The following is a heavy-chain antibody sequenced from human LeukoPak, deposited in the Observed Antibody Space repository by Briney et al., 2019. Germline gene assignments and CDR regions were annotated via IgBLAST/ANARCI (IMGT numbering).Heavy chain of an antibody. CDR2: IRWDSGSV. CDR1: GFTFDDYA. V-gene: IGHV3-9*01. Sequence: GGSLRLSCAASGFTFDDYAMHWVRQAPGKGLEWVSGIRWDSGSVDSADSVKGRFTISRDNARNSLYLQMNSLRAEDTALYYCAKGNSHDSSGLPFDYWGQGTLVTVSS. J-gene: IGHJ4*02. CDR3: AKGNSHDSSGLPFDY. D-gene: IGHD3-22*01.